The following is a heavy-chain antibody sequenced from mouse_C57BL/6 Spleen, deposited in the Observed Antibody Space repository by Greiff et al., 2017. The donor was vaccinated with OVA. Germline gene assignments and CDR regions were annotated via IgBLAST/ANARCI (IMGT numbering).Heavy chain of an antibody. CDR2: IWSGGST. Sequence: QVQLKESGPGLVQPSQRLSITCTVSGFSLTSYGVHWVRQSPGKGLEWLGVIWSGGSTDYNAAFISRLSISKDNSKSQVFFKMNSLQADDTAIYYCARTIVTTYYAMDYWGQGTSVTVSS. J-gene: IGHJ4*01. D-gene: IGHD2-5*01. CDR3: ARTIVTTYYAMDY. CDR1: GFSLTSYG. V-gene: IGHV2-2*01.